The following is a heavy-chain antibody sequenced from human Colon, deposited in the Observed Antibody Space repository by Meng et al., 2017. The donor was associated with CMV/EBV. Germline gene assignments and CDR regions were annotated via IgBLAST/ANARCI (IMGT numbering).Heavy chain of an antibody. CDR2: INPNGGWT. Sequence: SGNTFPRHFVHWVRQAPGQGLEWMGIINPNGGWTSSADIFQGRLTVTRDTSTNTVYMELSSLTPEDTAIYYCARDHSDNDDRWWLDPWGQGTLVTVSS. J-gene: IGHJ5*02. CDR3: ARDHSDNDDRWWLDP. D-gene: IGHD2-8*01. V-gene: IGHV1-46*01. CDR1: GNTFPRHF.